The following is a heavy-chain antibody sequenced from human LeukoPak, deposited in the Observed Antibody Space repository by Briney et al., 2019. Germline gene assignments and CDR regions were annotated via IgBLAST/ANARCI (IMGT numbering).Heavy chain of an antibody. Sequence: GGSLRLSCAASGFTFSSYSMIWVRQAPGKGLEWISYIRSGYNSIYYADSVKGRFTISRDTAKNSPYLQMNSLRAEDTAVYYCARLQNGDYWGQGTLVTVSS. J-gene: IGHJ4*02. V-gene: IGHV3-48*01. CDR1: GFTFSSYS. D-gene: IGHD4-11*01. CDR3: ARLQNGDY. CDR2: IRSGYNSI.